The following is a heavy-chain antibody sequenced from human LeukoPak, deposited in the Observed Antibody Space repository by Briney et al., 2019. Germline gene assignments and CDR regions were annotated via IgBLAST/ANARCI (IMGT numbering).Heavy chain of an antibody. D-gene: IGHD3-16*01. J-gene: IGHJ6*03. CDR2: ISSSGDNT. V-gene: IGHV3-23*01. Sequence: WVXQXPGXXXEWVSGISSSGDNTYYADSVKGRFTISRDNSRNTLYLQLNSLRAEDTAVYYCAGGFYYYYMDVWGKGTTVTVSS. CDR3: AGGFYYYYMDV.